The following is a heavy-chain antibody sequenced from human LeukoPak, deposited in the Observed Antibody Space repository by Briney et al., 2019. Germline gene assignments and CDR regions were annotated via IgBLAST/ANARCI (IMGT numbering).Heavy chain of an antibody. V-gene: IGHV1-46*01. D-gene: IGHD2-8*02. J-gene: IGHJ4*02. Sequence: ASVKVSCKASGYTFTSYYMHWVRQAPGQGLEWMGLINPSGDSTNYAQKFQGRVTMTRDTSTSTVYMELSSLRSEDTAVYYCASEESGGYFDYWGQGTLVTVSS. CDR3: ASEESGGYFDY. CDR2: INPSGDST. CDR1: GYTFTSYY.